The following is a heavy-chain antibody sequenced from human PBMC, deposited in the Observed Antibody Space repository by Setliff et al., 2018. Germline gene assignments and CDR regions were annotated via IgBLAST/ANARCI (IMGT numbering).Heavy chain of an antibody. J-gene: IGHJ4*02. Sequence: GGSLRLSCVASGFSFSSYWMHWVRQVPGKGLEWVSSISSSSSYIYYADSVKGRFTISRDNAKDTLYPQMNNLRAEDAAMYYCARPRDSGSPYPTAFDYWGQGTLVTVSS. D-gene: IGHD1-26*01. V-gene: IGHV3-21*01. CDR2: ISSSSSYI. CDR1: GFSFSSYW. CDR3: ARPRDSGSPYPTAFDY.